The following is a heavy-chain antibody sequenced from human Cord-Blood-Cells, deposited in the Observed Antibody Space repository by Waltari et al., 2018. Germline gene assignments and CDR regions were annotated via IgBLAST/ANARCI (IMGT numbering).Heavy chain of an antibody. Sequence: QVQLVESGGGVVQPGRSLRLSCAASGFTFSSYGMHWVRQAPGDALEWVAFISYDGSNKCYPDSVKGRFTSSRDNSKNTLYLQMNSLRAEDTAVYYCAKGSHLDYWGQGTLVTVSS. J-gene: IGHJ4*02. V-gene: IGHV3-30*18. CDR3: AKGSHLDY. CDR1: GFTFSSYG. CDR2: ISYDGSNK.